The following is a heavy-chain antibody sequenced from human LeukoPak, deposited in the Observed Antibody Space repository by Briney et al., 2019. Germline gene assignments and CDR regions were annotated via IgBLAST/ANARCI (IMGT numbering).Heavy chain of an antibody. CDR1: GFTFDDYG. CDR2: INWNGGST. V-gene: IGHV3-20*01. D-gene: IGHD3-3*01. CDR3: ARAPRSTIFGVVISEGYFDY. J-gene: IGHJ4*02. Sequence: GGSLRLSCAASGFTFDDYGMSWVRQAPGKGLEWVSGINWNGGSTGYADSVKSRFTISRDNAKNSLYLQMNSLRAEDTALYHCARAPRSTIFGVVISEGYFDYWGQGTLVTVSS.